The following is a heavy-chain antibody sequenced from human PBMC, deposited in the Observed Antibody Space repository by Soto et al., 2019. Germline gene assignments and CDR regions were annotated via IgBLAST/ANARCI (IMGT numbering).Heavy chain of an antibody. CDR2: ISYGGST. CDR3: SRGILV. D-gene: IGHD5-18*01. V-gene: IGHV4-31*01. CDR1: GGFINSGGYC. Sequence: QVQLQESGPGLVKPSQTLSLTCTVSGGFINSGGYCWSWIRQHPGKGLDWIGCISYGGSTSYNPSLXSXXTISVDTSKTQFSLKLTSVTAADTAVYYCSRGILVWGQGALITVSS. J-gene: IGHJ4*02.